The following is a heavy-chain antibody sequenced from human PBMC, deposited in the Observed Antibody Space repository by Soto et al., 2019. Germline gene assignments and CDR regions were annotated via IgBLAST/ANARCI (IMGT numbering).Heavy chain of an antibody. J-gene: IGHJ4*02. Sequence: ASVKVSCKASGYTFTSYGISWVRQAPGQGLEWMGWISAYNGNTNYAQKLQGRVTMTTDTSTSTAYMELRSLRSDDTAVYYCARVAPYYYDSSGYLDYWGQGTLVTVSS. CDR2: ISAYNGNT. CDR3: ARVAPYYYDSSGYLDY. CDR1: GYTFTSYG. D-gene: IGHD3-22*01. V-gene: IGHV1-18*04.